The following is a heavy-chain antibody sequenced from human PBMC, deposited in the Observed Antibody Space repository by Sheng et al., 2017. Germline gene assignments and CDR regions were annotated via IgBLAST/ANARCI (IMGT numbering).Heavy chain of an antibody. J-gene: IGHJ4*02. CDR2: MIWNSAKM. Sequence: EVQLVESGGGLVQPGGSLRLSCSASGFTFRDYAMHWVRQAPGKGLEWVSGMIWNSAKMNYADSVKGRFTISRDNSKNSLFLNMDNLRPEDTALYYCAKGLGFCSGGACPLDHWGQGALVTVSS. CDR3: AKGLGFCSGGACPLDH. V-gene: IGHV3-9*01. CDR1: GFTFRDYA. D-gene: IGHD2-8*02.